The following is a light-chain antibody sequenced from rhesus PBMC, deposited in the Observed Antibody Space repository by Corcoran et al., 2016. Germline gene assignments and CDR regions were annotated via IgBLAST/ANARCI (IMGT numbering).Light chain of an antibody. J-gene: IGKJ3*01. V-gene: IGKV1-16*01. CDR3: QQYNSVPFT. CDR2: KAS. Sequence: DIQMTQSPSSLSASAGDKVTIPCQASQSISSWLAWYQQKQGKTPKPLFYKASSLESGVPSRFSGIGSGTDFTLTISSLQPEDVATYYCQQYNSVPFTFGPGTKLDIK. CDR1: QSISSW.